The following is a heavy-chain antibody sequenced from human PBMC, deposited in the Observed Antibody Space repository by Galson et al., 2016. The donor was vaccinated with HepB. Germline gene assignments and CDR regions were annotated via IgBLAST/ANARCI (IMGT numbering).Heavy chain of an antibody. CDR1: GDSVSSNNW. J-gene: IGHJ4*02. D-gene: IGHD2-2*01. Sequence: ETLSLTCDVSGDSVSSNNWWSWVRQAPGKGLEWIGEVFHSGSTNFNPPFRSRATLTIDKSRNQVALNLRSVTAANTAVYYCARCKFLPAACDFWGQGTLVTVSS. V-gene: IGHV4-4*02. CDR2: VFHSGST. CDR3: ARCKFLPAACDF.